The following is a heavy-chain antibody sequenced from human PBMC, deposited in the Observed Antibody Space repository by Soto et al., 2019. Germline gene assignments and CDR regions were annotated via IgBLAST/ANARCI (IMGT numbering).Heavy chain of an antibody. D-gene: IGHD5-18*01. Sequence: SETLSLTCTVSGGSISSGDYYWSWIRQPPGKGLEWIGYIYYSGSTNYNPSLKSRVTISVDTSKNQFSLELSSVTAADTAVYYCARTLRSYGYHIDYWGQGTLVTVSS. J-gene: IGHJ4*02. CDR2: IYYSGST. V-gene: IGHV4-30-4*01. CDR1: GGSISSGDYY. CDR3: ARTLRSYGYHIDY.